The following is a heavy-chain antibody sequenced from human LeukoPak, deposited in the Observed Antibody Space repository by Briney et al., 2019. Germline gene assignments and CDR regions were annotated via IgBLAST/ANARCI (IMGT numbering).Heavy chain of an antibody. CDR3: ARSSELRWLPAAFDI. D-gene: IGHD5-24*01. J-gene: IGHJ3*02. CDR1: GNSFTSYW. V-gene: IGHV5-51*01. Sequence: GESLKISCKGSGNSFTSYWIGWVRQMPGKGLEWMGIIYPGDSDTRYSPSFQGQVTISADKSISTAYLQWSSLKASDTAMYYCARSSELRWLPAAFDIWGQGTMVTVSS. CDR2: IYPGDSDT.